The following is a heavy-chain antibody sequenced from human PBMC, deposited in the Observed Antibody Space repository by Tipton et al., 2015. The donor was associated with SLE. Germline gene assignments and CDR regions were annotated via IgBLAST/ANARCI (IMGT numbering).Heavy chain of an antibody. J-gene: IGHJ4*02. D-gene: IGHD3-10*01. CDR1: GGSFSGYY. CDR3: ARDRGRDFFFDY. CDR2: INHSGST. Sequence: TLSLTCAVYGGSFSGYYWSWIRQPPGKGLEWIGDINHSGSTNYNPSLKSRVTISVDTSKNQFSLKLTSVTAADTAVYYCARDRGRDFFFDYWGQGTL. V-gene: IGHV4-34*01.